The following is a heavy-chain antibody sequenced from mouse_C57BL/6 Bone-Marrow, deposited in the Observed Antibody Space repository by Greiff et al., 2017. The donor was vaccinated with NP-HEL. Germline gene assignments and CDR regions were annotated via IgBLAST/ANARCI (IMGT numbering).Heavy chain of an antibody. CDR2: ISDGGSYT. Sequence: EVKVVESGGGLVKPGGSLKLSCAASGFTFSSYAMSWVRQTPEKRLEWVATISDGGSYTYYPDNVKGRFTISRDNAKNNLYLQMSHLKSEDTAMYYCARARLRRWYFDVWGTGTTVTVSS. V-gene: IGHV5-4*03. D-gene: IGHD2-4*01. J-gene: IGHJ1*03. CDR1: GFTFSSYA. CDR3: ARARLRRWYFDV.